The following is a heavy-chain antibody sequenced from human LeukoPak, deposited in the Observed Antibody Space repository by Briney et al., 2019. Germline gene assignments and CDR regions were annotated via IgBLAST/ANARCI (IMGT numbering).Heavy chain of an antibody. V-gene: IGHV1-69*06. CDR1: GGTFSSYA. D-gene: IGHD6-25*01. Sequence: SVKVSCKASGGTFSSYAISWVRQAPGQGLEWMGGITPIFGTANYAQKFQGRVTITADKSTSTAYMELSSLRSEDTAVYYCAGLRLYYAFDIWGQGTMVTVSS. CDR3: AGLRLYYAFDI. J-gene: IGHJ3*02. CDR2: ITPIFGTA.